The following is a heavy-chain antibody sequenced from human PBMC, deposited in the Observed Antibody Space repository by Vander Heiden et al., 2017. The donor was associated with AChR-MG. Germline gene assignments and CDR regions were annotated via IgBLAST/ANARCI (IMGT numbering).Heavy chain of an antibody. CDR2: INYSGST. Sequence: QLQLQESGPGLVKHSEPLSPTCTASGGSISSSSYYWGWFRQPPGKGLEWIGSINYSGSTYYNPSLKSRVTISVDTSKNQFSLKLSSVTAADTAVYYCASGYCSGGSCYSAHPPHFDYWGQGTLVTVSS. CDR1: GGSISSSSYY. CDR3: ASGYCSGGSCYSAHPPHFDY. V-gene: IGHV4-39*01. D-gene: IGHD2-15*01. J-gene: IGHJ4*02.